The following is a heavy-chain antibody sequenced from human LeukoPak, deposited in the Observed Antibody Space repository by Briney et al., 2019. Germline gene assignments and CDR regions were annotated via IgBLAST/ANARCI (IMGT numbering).Heavy chain of an antibody. CDR1: GYTFTSYD. Sequence: ASVKVSCKASGYTFTSYDINWVRQATGQGLEWMGWMNPNSGNTGYAQKFQGRVTMTRNTSISTAYMELSSLRSEDTAVYYCAREGVTMVRGVSSNWFDPWGQGTLVTVSS. D-gene: IGHD3-10*01. CDR2: MNPNSGNT. CDR3: AREGVTMVRGVSSNWFDP. J-gene: IGHJ5*02. V-gene: IGHV1-8*01.